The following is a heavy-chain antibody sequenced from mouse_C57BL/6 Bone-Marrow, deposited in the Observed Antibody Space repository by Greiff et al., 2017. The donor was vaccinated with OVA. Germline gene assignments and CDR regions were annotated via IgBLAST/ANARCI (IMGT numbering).Heavy chain of an antibody. CDR2: INYDGSST. D-gene: IGHD2-10*02. CDR3: ASDGGYGNSFAY. Sequence: EVMLVESEGGLVQPGSSMKLSCTASGFTFSDYYMAWVRQVPEKGLEWVANINYDGSSTYYLDSLKSRFIISRDNAKNILYLQMSSLKSEDTATYYCASDGGYGNSFAYWGQGTLVTVSA. J-gene: IGHJ3*01. V-gene: IGHV5-16*01. CDR1: GFTFSDYY.